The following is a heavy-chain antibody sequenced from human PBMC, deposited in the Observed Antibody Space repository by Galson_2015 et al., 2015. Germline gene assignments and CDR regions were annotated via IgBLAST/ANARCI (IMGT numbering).Heavy chain of an antibody. D-gene: IGHD3-10*01. Sequence: SETLSLTCTVSGGSVSSASYYWSWVRQPPGKGLDWIGYIYYSGSPYNNPSLKSRVTISVDTSKNQFSLKMNSVTAADTAVYYCARWLRHGHWFDLWGQGSLVTVSS. CDR3: ARWLRHGHWFDL. J-gene: IGHJ5*02. CDR2: IYYSGSP. CDR1: GGSVSSASYY. V-gene: IGHV4-61*01.